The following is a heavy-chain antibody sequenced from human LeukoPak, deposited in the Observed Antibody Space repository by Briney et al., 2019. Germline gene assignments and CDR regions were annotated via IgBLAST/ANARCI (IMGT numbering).Heavy chain of an antibody. J-gene: IGHJ4*02. V-gene: IGHV3-23*01. Sequence: GGSLRLSCEASGFTFSSYAMSWVRQAPGKGLEWVSGISGSGSSTYYADSVKGRFTISRDNSKTTLYLQMNTLRAEDTAIYYCATNRFYFDYWGQGTLVTVSS. CDR3: ATNRFYFDY. CDR1: GFTFSSYA. CDR2: ISGSGSST.